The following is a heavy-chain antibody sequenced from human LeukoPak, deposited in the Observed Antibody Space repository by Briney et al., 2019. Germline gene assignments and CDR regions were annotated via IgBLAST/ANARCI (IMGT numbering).Heavy chain of an antibody. CDR2: IRSKAYGGTT. Sequence: GGSLRLSCTASGFTFGDYAMSWVRQAPGKGLEWVGFIRSKAYGGTTEYAASVKGRFTISRDDSRSIAYLQMNSLKTEDTAVYYCTRGYYDSRGYYYYWGQGTLVTVSS. CDR1: GFTFGDYA. CDR3: TRGYYDSRGYYYY. V-gene: IGHV3-49*04. D-gene: IGHD3-22*01. J-gene: IGHJ4*02.